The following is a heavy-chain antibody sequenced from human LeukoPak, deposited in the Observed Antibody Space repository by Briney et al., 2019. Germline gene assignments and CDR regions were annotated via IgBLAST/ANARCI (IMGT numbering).Heavy chain of an antibody. CDR3: ATMYSGSFHSYFDY. V-gene: IGHV1-24*01. CDR1: GYTLTELS. D-gene: IGHD1-26*01. J-gene: IGHJ4*02. Sequence: ASVTVSCKVSGYTLTELSMHWVRQAPGKGLEWMGGFDPEDGETIYAQKFQGRVTMTEDTSTDTAYMELSSLRSEDTAVYYCATMYSGSFHSYFDYWGQGTLVTVSS. CDR2: FDPEDGET.